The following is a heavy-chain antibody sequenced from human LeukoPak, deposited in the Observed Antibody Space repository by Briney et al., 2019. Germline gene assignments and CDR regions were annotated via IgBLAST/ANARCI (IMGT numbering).Heavy chain of an antibody. Sequence: GGSLKISCKGSGYSFISYWIVWVRQVPGKGLEWMGTIHPGNSATRYSPPFQGQVTLSVDKSIGTAYLQWSSLKASDSAMYYCAGTQYQLLDRYYYFYGMDAWGQGTTVTVSS. CDR1: GYSFISYW. CDR2: IHPGNSAT. V-gene: IGHV5-51*01. D-gene: IGHD2-2*01. J-gene: IGHJ6*02. CDR3: AGTQYQLLDRYYYFYGMDA.